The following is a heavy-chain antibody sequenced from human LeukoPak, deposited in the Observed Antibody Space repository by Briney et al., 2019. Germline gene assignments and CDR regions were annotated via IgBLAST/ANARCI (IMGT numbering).Heavy chain of an antibody. Sequence: GGSLRLSCAASGFSFSSYWMSWVRQAPGKGLQWVANIKEDGSEKYYVDSVKDRFTISRDNAKNSLYLQMNSLRAEDTAIYYCARGGRYYFAYWGQGTLVIVSS. CDR1: GFSFSSYW. CDR2: IKEDGSEK. CDR3: ARGGRYYFAY. D-gene: IGHD1-14*01. V-gene: IGHV3-7*01. J-gene: IGHJ4*02.